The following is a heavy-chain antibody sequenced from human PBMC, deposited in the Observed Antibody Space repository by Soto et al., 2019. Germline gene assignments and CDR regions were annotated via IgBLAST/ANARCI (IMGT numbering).Heavy chain of an antibody. CDR1: GGSISSGGFY. V-gene: IGHV4-31*03. CDR3: ARGWYYYGIVV. J-gene: IGHJ6*02. CDR2: IYYRGNT. Sequence: SETLSLTCTVSGGSISSGGFYWSCIRQRPAKGLEWIVNIYYRGNTNYNPSLKSRIIMSMDMSENQFSLKLTSVTAADTPVYYCARGWYYYGIVVWAQGITLTVS.